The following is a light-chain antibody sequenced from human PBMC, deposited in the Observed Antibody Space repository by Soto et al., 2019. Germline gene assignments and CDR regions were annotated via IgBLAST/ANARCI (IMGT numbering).Light chain of an antibody. Sequence: QLVLTQPPSTSGTPGQRVTIYCSGSSSNIGSSTVNWYRQLPGTAPKLLIYTNTQRPSGVPDRFSGSKSGSSASLAISGLQSEDEADYYCAAWDDSLNGVAFGGGTKLTVL. CDR3: AAWDDSLNGVA. CDR1: SSNIGSST. J-gene: IGLJ2*01. V-gene: IGLV1-44*01. CDR2: TNT.